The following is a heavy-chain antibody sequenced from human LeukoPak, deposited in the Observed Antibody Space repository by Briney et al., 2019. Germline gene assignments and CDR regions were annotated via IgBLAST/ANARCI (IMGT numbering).Heavy chain of an antibody. CDR2: ISGIGIGI. D-gene: IGHD2-2*03. Sequence: PGASLRLSCAASGFTFSIHAMDWGRQAPGEGREWVSSISGIGIGISYADSVKGRFTISRDNSKNMVYLQMNRLIAEHTAVYYCAKDMHGYDRPVDYWGGGNLVTVSS. J-gene: IGHJ4*02. CDR3: AKDMHGYDRPVDY. V-gene: IGHV3-23*01. CDR1: GFTFSIHA.